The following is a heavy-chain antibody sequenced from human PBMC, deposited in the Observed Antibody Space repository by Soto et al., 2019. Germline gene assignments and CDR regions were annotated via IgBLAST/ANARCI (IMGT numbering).Heavy chain of an antibody. J-gene: IGHJ5*02. CDR1: GGSFSGYY. CDR2: IDHSGYT. Sequence: SETLSRTCAVYGGSFSGYYWNWIRQPPGKGLEWIGEIDHSGYTNYNPSLKSRVTISVDTSKNQFSLRLTSVTAADKAVYYCARVRDWFDPWGQGTLVTVSS. CDR3: ARVRDWFDP. D-gene: IGHD3-3*01. V-gene: IGHV4-34*01.